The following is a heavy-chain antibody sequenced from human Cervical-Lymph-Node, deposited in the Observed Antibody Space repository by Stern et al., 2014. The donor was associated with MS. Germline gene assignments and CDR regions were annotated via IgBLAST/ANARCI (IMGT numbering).Heavy chain of an antibody. J-gene: IGHJ4*02. CDR1: GFTFSGHA. Sequence: VQLVESGGGVVQPGRSLRLSCAASGFTFSGHAMHWVRQAPGKGLEWVAVISHDGSNNYYADSVKGRFTISRDNSNNTIYLQMNSLRPEDTAVYYCARDAYRDADCYSSLDYWGQGTLVAVSS. D-gene: IGHD2-21*02. V-gene: IGHV3-30*01. CDR3: ARDAYRDADCYSSLDY. CDR2: ISHDGSNN.